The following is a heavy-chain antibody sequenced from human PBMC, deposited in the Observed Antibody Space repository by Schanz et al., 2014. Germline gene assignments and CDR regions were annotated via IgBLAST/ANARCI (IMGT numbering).Heavy chain of an antibody. D-gene: IGHD2-2*01. CDR1: GFTFSSYY. CDR2: IISTGGTI. J-gene: IGHJ3*01. Sequence: QAQLVESGGGLVKPGGSLRLSCAASGFTFSSYYMSWIRQAPGKGLEWVSSIISTGGTIYYVDSVRGRFTISRDNAKNSLYLQMNSLRVDDTAVYYCASSRTRYCSSTSCVPGAFDFWGQGTLVTVSS. V-gene: IGHV3-11*01. CDR3: ASSRTRYCSSTSCVPGAFDF.